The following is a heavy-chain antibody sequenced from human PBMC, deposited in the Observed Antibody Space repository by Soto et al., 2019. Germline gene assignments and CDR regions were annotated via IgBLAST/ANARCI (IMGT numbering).Heavy chain of an antibody. CDR2: IIPSFKTP. J-gene: IGHJ4*02. Sequence: QVQLVQSRAEVKKPGSSVTVSCKASGGSFGSHVIAWVRQAPGQRLEWMGGIIPSFKTPQYAQKFQGRVTISADGLATTVYMHLSSLRSVDTALYFCAGGDATSLYGSGSPYEYWGQGTLVTVSS. CDR1: GGSFGSHV. V-gene: IGHV1-69*01. D-gene: IGHD3-10*01. CDR3: AGGDATSLYGSGSPYEY.